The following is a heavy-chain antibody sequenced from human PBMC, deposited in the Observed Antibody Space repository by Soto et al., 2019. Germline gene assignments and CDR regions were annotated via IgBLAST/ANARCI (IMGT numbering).Heavy chain of an antibody. Sequence: GGSLTLSCAASGFTSSNYWMHWVRQAPGKGLVWVSRIKSDGSSTSYADSVKGRFTISRDNAKNTLDLQMHGLRAEDMAVYYCARSVRSGSFPYYYYAMDVWGQGTTVTVSS. CDR2: IKSDGSST. J-gene: IGHJ6*02. CDR3: ARSVRSGSFPYYYYAMDV. V-gene: IGHV3-74*01. D-gene: IGHD3-10*01. CDR1: GFTSSNYW.